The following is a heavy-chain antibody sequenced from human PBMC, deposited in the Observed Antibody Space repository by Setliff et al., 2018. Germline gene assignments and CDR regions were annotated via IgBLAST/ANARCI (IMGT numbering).Heavy chain of an antibody. CDR1: GGSFSGYY. CDR3: ARAPLRTLRYYYYYMDV. CDR2: INHSGST. V-gene: IGHV4-34*01. J-gene: IGHJ6*03. Sequence: PSETLSLTCAVYGGSFSGYYWSWIRQPPGKGLEWIGEINHSGSTKYNPSLKSRVTISVDTSKNQFSLKLSSVTAADTAVYYCARAPLRTLRYYYYYMDVWGKGTTVTVSS. D-gene: IGHD4-17*01.